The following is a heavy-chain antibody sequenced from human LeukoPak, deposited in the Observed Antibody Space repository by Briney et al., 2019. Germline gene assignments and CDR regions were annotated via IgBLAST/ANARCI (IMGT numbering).Heavy chain of an antibody. V-gene: IGHV3-30*01. CDR3: ARVLTGEDYFDY. CDR2: ISYDGSNK. Sequence: GCAVRLPHPASGFTFRNYSLHWVRPAAGKGLAWVEVISYDGSNKYYADSVKGRFTISRDNSKNTLYLQMNSLRAEDTAVYYCARVLTGEDYFDYWGQGTLVTVSS. D-gene: IGHD7-27*01. CDR1: GFTFRNYS. J-gene: IGHJ4*02.